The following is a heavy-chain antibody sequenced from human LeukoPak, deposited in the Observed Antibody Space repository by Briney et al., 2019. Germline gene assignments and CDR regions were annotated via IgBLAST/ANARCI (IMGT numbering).Heavy chain of an antibody. CDR2: ISAYNGNT. CDR3: ARGKYSYGCFDY. J-gene: IGHJ4*02. CDR1: GYTFTSYG. Sequence: ASVKVSCKASGYTFTSYGISWVRQAPGQGLEWMGWISAYNGNTNYAQKLQGRVTMTTDTSTSTAYMELSSLRSEDTAVYYCARGKYSYGCFDYWGQGTLVTVSS. D-gene: IGHD5-18*01. V-gene: IGHV1-18*01.